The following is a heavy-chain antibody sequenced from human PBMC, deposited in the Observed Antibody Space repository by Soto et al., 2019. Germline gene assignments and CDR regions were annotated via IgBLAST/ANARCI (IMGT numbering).Heavy chain of an antibody. V-gene: IGHV1-8*01. CDR3: ARVSYDSLTGYYSGAFDI. CDR2: MNPNSGNT. CDR1: GYTFTSYD. Sequence: QVQLVQSGAEVKKPGASVKVSCKASGYTFTSYDINWVRQATGQGLEWMGWMNPNSGNTGYAQKFQGRVTMTRNTAIRTADMELSSLRSEDTAVYYCARVSYDSLTGYYSGAFDIWGQGTMVTVSS. D-gene: IGHD3-9*01. J-gene: IGHJ3*02.